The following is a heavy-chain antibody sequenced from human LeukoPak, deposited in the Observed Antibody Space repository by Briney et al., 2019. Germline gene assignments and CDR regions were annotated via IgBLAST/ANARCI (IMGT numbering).Heavy chain of an antibody. D-gene: IGHD3-3*01. CDR3: ARDLAGGPTYYDFWSGYPRDNWFDP. J-gene: IGHJ5*02. V-gene: IGHV1-2*02. CDR2: INPNSGGT. CDR1: GYTFTSYG. Sequence: ASVKVSCKASGYTFTSYGISWVRQAPGQGLEWMGWINPNSGGTNYAQKFQGRVTMTRDTSISTAYMELSRLRSDDTAVYYCARDLAGGPTYYDFWSGYPRDNWFDPWGQGTLVTVSS.